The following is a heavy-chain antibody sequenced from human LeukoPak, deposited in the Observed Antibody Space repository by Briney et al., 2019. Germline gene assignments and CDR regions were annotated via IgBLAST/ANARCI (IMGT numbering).Heavy chain of an antibody. V-gene: IGHV3-30*04. CDR1: GFTFSSYA. CDR3: ARDKRAFIAVAGTFDY. J-gene: IGHJ4*02. D-gene: IGHD6-19*01. Sequence: PGRSLRLSCAASGFTFSSYAMHWVRQAPGKGLEWVAVISYDGSNKYYADSVKGRFTISRDNSKNTLYLRMNSLRAEDTAVYYCARDKRAFIAVAGTFDYWGQGTLVTVSS. CDR2: ISYDGSNK.